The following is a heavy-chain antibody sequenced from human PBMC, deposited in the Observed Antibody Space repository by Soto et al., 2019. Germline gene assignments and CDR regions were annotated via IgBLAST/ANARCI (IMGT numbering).Heavy chain of an antibody. D-gene: IGHD1-26*01. CDR1: GFAFSTYG. V-gene: IGHV3-30*03. CDR3: ARKNPGREWELPDY. J-gene: IGHJ4*02. CDR2: TTSDGARI. Sequence: QVQPVESGGGVVQPGRSLRLSCAASGFAFSTYGMHWVRQAPGKGLEWVAVTTSDGARINYADSVKGRFTISRDNSRTTLYLQMNSLRIDDTAVYYCARKNPGREWELPDYWGQGTLVTVSS.